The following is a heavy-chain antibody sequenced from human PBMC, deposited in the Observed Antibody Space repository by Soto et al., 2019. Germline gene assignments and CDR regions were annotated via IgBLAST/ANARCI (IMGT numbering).Heavy chain of an antibody. V-gene: IGHV3-30*18. CDR3: AKSHQNTMVRGVQFDY. Sequence: GGSLRLSCAASGFTFSSYGMHWVRQAPGKGLEWVAVISYDGSNKYYADSVKGRFTISRDNSKNTLYLQMNSLRAEDTAVYYCAKSHQNTMVRGVQFDYWGQGTLVTVSS. CDR2: ISYDGSNK. D-gene: IGHD3-10*01. J-gene: IGHJ4*02. CDR1: GFTFSSYG.